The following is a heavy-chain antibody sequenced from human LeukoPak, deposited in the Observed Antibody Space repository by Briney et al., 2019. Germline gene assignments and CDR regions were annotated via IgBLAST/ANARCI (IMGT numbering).Heavy chain of an antibody. Sequence: GGSLRLSCAASGFTFSSYGMHWVRQAPGKGLEWVAVISYDGSNKYYADSVKGRFTISRDNSKNTLYLQMNSLRAEDTAVYYCAKDLESYCGGDCSNYFDYWGQGTLVTVSS. J-gene: IGHJ4*02. V-gene: IGHV3-30*18. CDR2: ISYDGSNK. CDR3: AKDLESYCGGDCSNYFDY. CDR1: GFTFSSYG. D-gene: IGHD2-21*02.